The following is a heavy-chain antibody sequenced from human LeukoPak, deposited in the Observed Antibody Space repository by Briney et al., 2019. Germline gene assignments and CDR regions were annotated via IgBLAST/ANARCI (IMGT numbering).Heavy chain of an antibody. Sequence: GGSLRLSCAASGFTFSSYWMSWVRQAPGKGLEWVANIKQDGSERYYVDSVKGRFTISRDTAKNSLYLQMNSLRAEDTAVYYCARGGSMIRGVISVSSYFDYWGQGTLVTVSS. V-gene: IGHV3-7*01. CDR1: GFTFSSYW. J-gene: IGHJ4*02. CDR3: ARGGSMIRGVISVSSYFDY. D-gene: IGHD3-10*01. CDR2: IKQDGSER.